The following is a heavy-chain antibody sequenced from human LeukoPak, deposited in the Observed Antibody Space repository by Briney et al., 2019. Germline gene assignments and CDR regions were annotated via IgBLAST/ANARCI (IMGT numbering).Heavy chain of an antibody. CDR2: MNPNSGNT. CDR1: GYTFTSYD. Sequence: ASVKVSCKASGYTFTSYDINWVRQATGQGLEWMGWMNPNSGNTGYAQKFQGRVTMTRNTSISTAYMELSSLRSEDTAVYYCARDRDSYNQFDYWGQGTLVTVSS. V-gene: IGHV1-8*01. D-gene: IGHD5-24*01. CDR3: ARDRDSYNQFDY. J-gene: IGHJ4*02.